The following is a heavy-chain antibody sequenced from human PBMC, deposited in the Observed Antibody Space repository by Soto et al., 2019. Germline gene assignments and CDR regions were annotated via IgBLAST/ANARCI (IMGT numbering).Heavy chain of an antibody. J-gene: IGHJ6*02. CDR1: GFTFSSYW. CDR2: IKQDGSEK. CDR3: ARFPLGDYYYYGMDV. Sequence: GGSLRLSCAASGFTFSSYWMSWVRQAPGKGLEWVANIKQDGSEKYYVDSVKGRFTISRDNAKNSLYLQMNSLRAEDTAVYYCARFPLGDYYYYGMDVWGQGTTVTVSS. D-gene: IGHD4-17*01. V-gene: IGHV3-7*03.